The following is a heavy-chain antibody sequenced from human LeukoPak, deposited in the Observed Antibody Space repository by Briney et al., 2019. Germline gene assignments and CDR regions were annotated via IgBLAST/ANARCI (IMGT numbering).Heavy chain of an antibody. D-gene: IGHD3-3*01. V-gene: IGHV3-7*01. CDR2: IKQDGSEK. CDR3: ARDVDFWSGYYPIGAFDI. Sequence: GGSLRLSCAASGSTFSSYWMSWVRQAPGKGLEWVANIKQDGSEKYYVDSVKGRFTISRDNAKNSLYLQMNSLRAEDTAVYYCARDVDFWSGYYPIGAFDIWGQGTMVTVSS. CDR1: GSTFSSYW. J-gene: IGHJ3*02.